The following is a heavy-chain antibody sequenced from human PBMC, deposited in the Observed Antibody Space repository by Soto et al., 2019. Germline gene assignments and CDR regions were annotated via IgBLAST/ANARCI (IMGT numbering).Heavy chain of an antibody. CDR2: ISGSGDST. V-gene: IGHV3-23*01. Sequence: EVQLLESGGGLVQPGGSLRLSCAASGFTFSTYAMNWVRQAPGKGLEWVSGISGSGDSTYYAGSVKGRFTVSRDNSKNTLYLQMNSLRGEDTAVFYCAKERSSGWSFDYWGQGTLVTVSP. D-gene: IGHD6-19*01. J-gene: IGHJ4*02. CDR1: GFTFSTYA. CDR3: AKERSSGWSFDY.